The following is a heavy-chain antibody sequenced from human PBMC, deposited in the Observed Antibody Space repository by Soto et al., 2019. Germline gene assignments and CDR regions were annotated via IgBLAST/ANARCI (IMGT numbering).Heavy chain of an antibody. CDR2: IIPIFGTA. J-gene: IGHJ6*04. D-gene: IGHD5-12*01. CDR3: AGGVATMPYRDYEYYGMDV. V-gene: IGHV1-69*13. CDR1: GGTFSSYA. Sequence: ASVKVSCKASGGTFSSYAISWVRQAPGQGLEWMGGIIPIFGTANYAQKFQGRVTITADESTSTAYMELSSLRSEDTAVYYCAGGVATMPYRDYEYYGMDVWGKGNTVTVYS.